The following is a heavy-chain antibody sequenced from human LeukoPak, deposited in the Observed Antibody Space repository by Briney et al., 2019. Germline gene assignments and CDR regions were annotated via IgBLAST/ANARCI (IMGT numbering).Heavy chain of an antibody. CDR1: GFTFSSYS. V-gene: IGHV3-21*01. Sequence: GGSLRLSCAASGFTFSSYSMNWVRQAPGKGLEWVSSITTITNYMYYADSVKGRFTIPRDNSQNTVSLQVNNLRTEDTALYFCAKTSLSDASGHYYYMDVWGKGTTVTVSS. D-gene: IGHD3-3*01. J-gene: IGHJ6*03. CDR2: ITTITNYM. CDR3: AKTSLSDASGHYYYMDV.